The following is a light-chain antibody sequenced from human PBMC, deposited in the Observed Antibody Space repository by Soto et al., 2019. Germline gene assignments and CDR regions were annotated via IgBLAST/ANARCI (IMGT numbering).Light chain of an antibody. CDR1: QTISDG. Sequence: DIQNIRSPSTLAASLWGRVTITCRASQTISDGLAWHQQKPGKAPKLLIYKASSLESGVPSRFSGSGSGTEFTLTISSLQSDDFATYYCQQYESLPLTFGQGTRLEIK. CDR2: KAS. J-gene: IGKJ5*01. V-gene: IGKV1-5*03. CDR3: QQYESLPLT.